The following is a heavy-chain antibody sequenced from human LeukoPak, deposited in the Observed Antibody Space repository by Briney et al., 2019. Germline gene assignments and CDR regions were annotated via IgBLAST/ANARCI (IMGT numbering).Heavy chain of an antibody. CDR1: GFTFSSYA. J-gene: IGHJ4*02. CDR2: ISGSGGST. CDR3: AKDAGMLTFGGVIVTTYHFDY. D-gene: IGHD3-16*02. Sequence: GGSLRLSCAASGFTFSSYAMSWVRQAPGKGLEWVSAISGSGGSTYYADSVKGRFTISRDNSKNTLYLQMNSLRAEDTAVYYCAKDAGMLTFGGVIVTTYHFDYWGQGTLVTVSS. V-gene: IGHV3-23*01.